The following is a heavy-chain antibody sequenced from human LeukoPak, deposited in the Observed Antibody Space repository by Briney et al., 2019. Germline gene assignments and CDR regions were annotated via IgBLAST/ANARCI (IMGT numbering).Heavy chain of an antibody. D-gene: IGHD3-22*01. CDR2: INQDGSDI. V-gene: IGHV3-7*01. J-gene: IGHJ4*02. Sequence: GGSLRLSCAASGFSFRTYWMSWVRQAPGKGLEWVANINQDGSDIYYMDSVKGRFTLSRDNAKNSLYLQMNSLRAEDTAVYFCATDGDDGSHYYGDYWGQGILVTVSS. CDR1: GFSFRTYW. CDR3: ATDGDDGSHYYGDY.